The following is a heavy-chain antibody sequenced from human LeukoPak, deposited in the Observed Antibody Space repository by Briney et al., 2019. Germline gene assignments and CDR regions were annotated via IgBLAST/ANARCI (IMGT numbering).Heavy chain of an antibody. Sequence: GGSLRLSCAASGFIFNNYGLVWVRQVPGKGLEWVSYISSSSSTIYYADSVKGRFTISRDNAKNLLYLQMNSLRAEDTAVYYWARGGGNWGEGYFDYWGQGTLVTVSS. CDR1: GFIFNNYG. CDR3: ARGGGNWGEGYFDY. V-gene: IGHV3-48*04. J-gene: IGHJ4*02. D-gene: IGHD7-27*01. CDR2: ISSSSSTI.